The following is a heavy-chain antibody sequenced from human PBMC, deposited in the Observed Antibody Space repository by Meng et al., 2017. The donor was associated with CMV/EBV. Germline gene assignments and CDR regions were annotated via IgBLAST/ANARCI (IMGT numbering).Heavy chain of an antibody. Sequence: GESLKISCAASGFIFSSYTMNWVRQAPGKGLEWVSSISSSSSYIYYADSVKGRFTISRDNAKNSLYLQMNSLRAEDTAVYYCARGYSSGWSYYFDYWGQGTLVTVSS. D-gene: IGHD6-19*01. J-gene: IGHJ4*02. V-gene: IGHV3-21*01. CDR1: GFIFSSYT. CDR3: ARGYSSGWSYYFDY. CDR2: ISSSSSYI.